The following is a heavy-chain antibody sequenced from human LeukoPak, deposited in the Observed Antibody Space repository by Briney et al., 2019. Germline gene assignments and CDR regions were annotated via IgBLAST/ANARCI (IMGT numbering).Heavy chain of an antibody. Sequence: GGSLRLSCAASGFTFDDYAMHWVRQAPGKGLEWVSGISWNSGSIGYADSVKGRFTISRDNAKNSLYLQMNSLRAEDTAVYYCAREKTRLLRLSNWFDPWGQGTLVTVSS. CDR1: GFTFDDYA. D-gene: IGHD1-1*01. CDR3: AREKTRLLRLSNWFDP. CDR2: ISWNSGSI. J-gene: IGHJ5*02. V-gene: IGHV3-9*01.